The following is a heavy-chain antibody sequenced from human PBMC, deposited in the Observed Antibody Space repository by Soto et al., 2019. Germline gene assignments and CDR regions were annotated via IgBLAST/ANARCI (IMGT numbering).Heavy chain of an antibody. J-gene: IGHJ6*02. D-gene: IGHD4-17*01. CDR2: ISGSGGTK. CDR1: GFTFSSYS. Sequence: PGGSLRLSCAASGFTFSSYSMNWVRQAPGKGLEWVSAISGSGGTKDYAAPVKGRFTISRDDSKNTLYLQMNSLKTEDKAVYYCTTVTDGDDYGDYDYYYYGMDVWGQGTTVNVSS. CDR3: TTVTDGDDYGDYDYYYYGMDV. V-gene: IGHV3-23*01.